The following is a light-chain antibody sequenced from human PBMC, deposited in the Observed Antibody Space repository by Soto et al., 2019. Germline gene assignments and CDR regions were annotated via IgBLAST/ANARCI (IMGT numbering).Light chain of an antibody. V-gene: IGKV1-8*01. CDR3: QQYNKWPPET. CDR2: AAS. J-gene: IGKJ1*01. Sequence: AIRMTQPPSSLSASTGDRVTITCRASQGISSYLAWYQQKPGKAPKLLIYAASTLQSGVPSRFSGSGSGTDFTLTISSLQSEDFAVYYCQQYNKWPPETFGQGTKVDIK. CDR1: QGISSY.